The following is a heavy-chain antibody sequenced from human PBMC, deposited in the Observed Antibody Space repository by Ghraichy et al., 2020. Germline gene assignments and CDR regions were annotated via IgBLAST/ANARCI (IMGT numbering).Heavy chain of an antibody. CDR3: ARLRYFDWLPRDFDY. J-gene: IGHJ4*02. CDR2: IKQDGSEK. V-gene: IGHV3-7*01. Sequence: GSLRLSCAASGFTFSSYWMSWVRQAPGKGLEWVANIKQDGSEKYYVDSVKGRFTISRDNAKNSLYLQMNSLRAEDTAVYYCARLRYFDWLPRDFDYWGQGTLVTVSS. CDR1: GFTFSSYW. D-gene: IGHD3-9*01.